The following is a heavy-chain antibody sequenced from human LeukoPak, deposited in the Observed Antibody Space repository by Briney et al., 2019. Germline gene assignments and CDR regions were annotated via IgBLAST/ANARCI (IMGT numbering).Heavy chain of an antibody. Sequence: PSQTLSLTCAVSGGSISSGGYSWSWIRQPPGKGLEWIGYIYHSGSTYYNPSLKSRVTISVDRSKNQFSLKLSSVTAADTAVYYCARGVVAKEIYYFDYWGQGTLVTVSS. J-gene: IGHJ4*02. V-gene: IGHV4-30-2*01. D-gene: IGHD5-12*01. CDR2: IYHSGST. CDR1: GGSISSGGYS. CDR3: ARGVVAKEIYYFDY.